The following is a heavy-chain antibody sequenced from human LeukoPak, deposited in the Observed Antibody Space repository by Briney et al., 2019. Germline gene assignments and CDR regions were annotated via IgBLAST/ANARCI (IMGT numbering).Heavy chain of an antibody. J-gene: IGHJ3*02. CDR2: ISYDGSNK. CDR1: GFTFSSYG. Sequence: GGSLRLSCAASGFTFSSYGMHWVRQAPGKGLEWVAVISYDGSNKYYAYSVKGLFTISRDNSKNTLYLQMNSLRAEDTAVYYCATAFDYLGQGAFDIWGQGTMVTVSS. V-gene: IGHV3-30*03. CDR3: ATAFDYLGQGAFDI. D-gene: IGHD2/OR15-2a*01.